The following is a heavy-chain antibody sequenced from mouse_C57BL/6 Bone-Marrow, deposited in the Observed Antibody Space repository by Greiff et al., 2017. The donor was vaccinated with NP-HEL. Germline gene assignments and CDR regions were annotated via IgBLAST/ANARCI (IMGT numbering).Heavy chain of an antibody. D-gene: IGHD1-2*01. J-gene: IGHJ1*03. CDR1: GYTFTSYW. CDR2: INPSSGYT. Sequence: VQLQQSGAELAKPGASVKLSCKASGYTFTSYWMHWVKQRPGQGLEWIGYINPSSGYTKYNQKFKDKATLTADKSSGTAYMQLSSLTYEDSAVYYWARTAGYWYCDVWGTGTTVTVSS. CDR3: ARTAGYWYCDV. V-gene: IGHV1-7*01.